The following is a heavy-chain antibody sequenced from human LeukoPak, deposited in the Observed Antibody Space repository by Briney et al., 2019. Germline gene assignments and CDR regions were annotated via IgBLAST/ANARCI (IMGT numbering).Heavy chain of an antibody. CDR1: GFTFISFG. J-gene: IGHJ4*02. CDR2: IWYDGSNK. CDR3: ARDGYADYVSTIY. Sequence: PGGSLRLSCAASGFTFISFGMHWVSQAPGKGLELVAVIWYDGSNKYYADSVKGRFTISRENSKNTLYLQMNSLRAEDTAVYYCARDGYADYVSTIYWGQGTLVTVSS. V-gene: IGHV3-33*08. D-gene: IGHD4-17*01.